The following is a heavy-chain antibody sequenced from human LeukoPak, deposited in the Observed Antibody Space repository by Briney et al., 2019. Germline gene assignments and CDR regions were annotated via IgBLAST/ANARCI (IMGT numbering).Heavy chain of an antibody. CDR2: IYNGVST. CDR1: GASMNDYY. V-gene: IGHV4-4*09. Sequence: SETLSLTCTVSGASMNDYYWSWIRHSPGKGLEWIGYIYNGVSTNYKPSLKSRVSMSLDMSENQFSLKLSSVTAADTAVYYCAGNPAIAAAGTVDDPFDYWGQGTLVTVSS. J-gene: IGHJ4*02. CDR3: AGNPAIAAAGTVDDPFDY. D-gene: IGHD6-13*01.